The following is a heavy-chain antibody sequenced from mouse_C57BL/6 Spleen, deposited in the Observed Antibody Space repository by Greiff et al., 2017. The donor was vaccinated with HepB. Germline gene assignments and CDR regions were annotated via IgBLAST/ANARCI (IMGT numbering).Heavy chain of an antibody. D-gene: IGHD1-1*01. V-gene: IGHV1-64*01. CDR2: IHPNSGST. CDR1: GYTFTSYW. CDR3: AGYGSRNYAMDY. J-gene: IGHJ4*01. Sequence: QVQLQQPGAELVKPGASVKLSCKASGYTFTSYWMHRVKQRPGQGLEWIGMIHPNSGSTNYNEKFKSKATLTVDKSSSTAYMQLSSLTSEDSAVYYCAGYGSRNYAMDYWGQGTSVTVSS.